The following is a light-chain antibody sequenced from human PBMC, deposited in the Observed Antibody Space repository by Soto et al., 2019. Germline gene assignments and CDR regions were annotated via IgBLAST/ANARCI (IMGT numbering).Light chain of an antibody. CDR2: DVT. Sequence: QSALTQPRSVSGSPGQSVTISCTGTSSDVGGYDYVSWYQQHPGKAPRLMIYDVTKRPSGVPDHFSDSKSVNTASLTISGLQAGGEADYYCCSYAGSRVVFGGGTQLTVL. CDR3: CSYAGSRVV. V-gene: IGLV2-11*01. CDR1: SSDVGGYDY. J-gene: IGLJ2*01.